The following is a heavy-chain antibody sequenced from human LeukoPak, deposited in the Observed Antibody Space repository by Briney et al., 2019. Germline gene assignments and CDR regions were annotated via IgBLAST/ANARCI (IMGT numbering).Heavy chain of an antibody. CDR1: GSTFSSYS. Sequence: GGSLRLSCAASGSTFSSYSMNWVRQAPGKGLEWVSYISSSSSTIYYADSVKGRFTISRDNSKNTLYLQMNSLRAEDTAVYYCARADMISYYFDYWGQGTLVTVSS. J-gene: IGHJ4*02. D-gene: IGHD3-16*01. V-gene: IGHV3-48*01. CDR2: ISSSSSTI. CDR3: ARADMISYYFDY.